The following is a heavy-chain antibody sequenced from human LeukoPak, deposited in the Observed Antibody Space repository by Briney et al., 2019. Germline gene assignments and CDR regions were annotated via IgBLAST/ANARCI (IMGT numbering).Heavy chain of an antibody. Sequence: PSETLSLTCTVSGGSISSSSYYWGWIRQPPGKGLEWIGSIYYSGSTYYNPSLKSRVTISVDTSKNQFSLKLSSVTAADTAVYYCARDHGPLGGRYFDYWGQGTLVTVSS. CDR2: IYYSGST. CDR1: GGSISSSSYY. J-gene: IGHJ4*02. CDR3: ARDHGPLGGRYFDY. D-gene: IGHD3-16*01. V-gene: IGHV4-39*07.